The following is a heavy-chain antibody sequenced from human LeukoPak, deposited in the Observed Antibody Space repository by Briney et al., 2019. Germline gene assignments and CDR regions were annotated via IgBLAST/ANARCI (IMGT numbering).Heavy chain of an antibody. Sequence: PSETLSLTCTVSGGSISSGGYYWSWIRQPPGKGLEWIGYIYHSGSTYYNPSLKSRVTISVDRSKNQFSLKLSSVTAADTAVYYCARDRYCSSTSCYPGAFDIWGQGTMVTVSS. J-gene: IGHJ3*02. V-gene: IGHV4-30-2*01. CDR2: IYHSGST. CDR1: GGSISSGGYY. D-gene: IGHD2-2*01. CDR3: ARDRYCSSTSCYPGAFDI.